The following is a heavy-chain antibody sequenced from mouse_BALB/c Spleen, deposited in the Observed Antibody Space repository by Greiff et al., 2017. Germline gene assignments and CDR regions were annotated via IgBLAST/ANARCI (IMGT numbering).Heavy chain of an antibody. D-gene: IGHD2-1*01. J-gene: IGHJ1*01. Sequence: QVQLQQPGAELVKPGASVKLSCKASGYTFTSYWMHWVKQRPGQGLEWIGEIDPSDSYTNYNQKFKGKATLTVDKSSSTAYMQLSSLTSEDSAVYYCALYYGNYEEYFDVWGAGTTVTVSS. CDR2: IDPSDSYT. CDR3: ALYYGNYEEYFDV. V-gene: IGHV1-69*02. CDR1: GYTFTSYW.